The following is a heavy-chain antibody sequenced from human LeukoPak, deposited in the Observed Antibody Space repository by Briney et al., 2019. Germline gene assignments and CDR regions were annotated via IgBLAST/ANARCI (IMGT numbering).Heavy chain of an antibody. Sequence: GGSLRLSCAASGFSFSSYSMNWVRQAPGKGLEWVSSITTSSSYIYYADSVKGRFTISRDNAKNSLFLQMNSLRAEDTAVYYCARASEPGMQLWLQFDYWGQGTLVTVSS. D-gene: IGHD5-18*01. CDR3: ARASEPGMQLWLQFDY. V-gene: IGHV3-21*01. CDR1: GFSFSSYS. CDR2: ITTSSSYI. J-gene: IGHJ4*02.